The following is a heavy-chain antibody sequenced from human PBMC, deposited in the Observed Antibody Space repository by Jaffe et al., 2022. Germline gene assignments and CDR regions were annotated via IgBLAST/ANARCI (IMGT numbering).Heavy chain of an antibody. CDR3: ARTGTTSRHDAFDI. Sequence: EVQLVESGGGLVQPGGSLRLSCAASGFTFSSYSMNWVRQAPGKGLEWVSYISSSSSTIYYADSVKGRFTISRDNAKNSLYLQMNSLRAEDTAVYYCARTGTTSRHDAFDIWGQGTMVTVSS. CDR1: GFTFSSYS. D-gene: IGHD1-1*01. V-gene: IGHV3-48*01. CDR2: ISSSSSTI. J-gene: IGHJ3*02.